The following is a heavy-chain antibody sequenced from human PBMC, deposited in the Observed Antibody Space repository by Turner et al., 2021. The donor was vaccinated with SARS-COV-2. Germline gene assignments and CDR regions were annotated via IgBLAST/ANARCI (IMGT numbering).Heavy chain of an antibody. CDR2: ISGSGSTI. J-gene: IGHJ4*02. Sequence: EVQLVESGGVFVPPGGSLRLSCAASGFTFSSYDMNWVRQAPGKGLEWVSYISGSGSTIYYGDSMKGRVVVSRDNAKNSMYLQVNSLRVEDTAVYYCARGRSWNYWGQGTLITVSS. D-gene: IGHD1-26*01. CDR3: ARGRSWNY. V-gene: IGHV3-48*03. CDR1: GFTFSSYD.